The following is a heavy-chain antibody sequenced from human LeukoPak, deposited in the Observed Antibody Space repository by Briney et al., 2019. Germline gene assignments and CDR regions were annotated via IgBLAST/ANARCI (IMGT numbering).Heavy chain of an antibody. D-gene: IGHD3-22*01. CDR3: ARADTYYYDSSGYTFDY. Sequence: SVKVSCKASGGTFSSYAISWVRQAPGQGLEWMGGIIPIFGTANYAQKFQGRVTITADESTSTAYMELSSLRSEDTAVYCCARADTYYYDSSGYTFDYWGQGTLVTVSS. CDR2: IIPIFGTA. V-gene: IGHV1-69*13. J-gene: IGHJ4*02. CDR1: GGTFSSYA.